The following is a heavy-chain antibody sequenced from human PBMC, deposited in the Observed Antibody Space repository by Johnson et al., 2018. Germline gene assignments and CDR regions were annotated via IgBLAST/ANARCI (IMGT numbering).Heavy chain of an antibody. CDR3: VVAGDNYYYMDV. CDR2: INSAGSAK. Sequence: VQLVESGGGLVQPGGSXRLSCAASGFTFSSYWKHWVRKAPGKWLVWVSRINSAGSAKSHADPVKGRFTISRENANNTLYLQMNSLRAEDTAVYYCVVAGDNYYYMDVWGKGTTVTVSS. CDR1: GFTFSSYW. J-gene: IGHJ6*03. V-gene: IGHV3-74*02. D-gene: IGHD2-15*01.